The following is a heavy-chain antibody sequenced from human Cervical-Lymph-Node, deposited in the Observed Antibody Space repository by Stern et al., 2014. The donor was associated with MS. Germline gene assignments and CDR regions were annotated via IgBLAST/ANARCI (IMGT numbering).Heavy chain of an antibody. CDR3: AHLQYCHGGRCFPNNWFDP. D-gene: IGHD2-15*01. V-gene: IGHV2-5*02. J-gene: IGHJ5*02. Sequence: QITLKESGPSLVKPTPTLTLTCTFSGFSLSDSSGVGVGWIRQPPGKALEWLALIYWDDDNRFSPSLRSRLSITKDASKNQVVLTMTNMDPVDTGTYYCAHLQYCHGGRCFPNNWFDPWGQGTLVTVSS. CDR2: IYWDDDN. CDR1: GFSLSDSSGVG.